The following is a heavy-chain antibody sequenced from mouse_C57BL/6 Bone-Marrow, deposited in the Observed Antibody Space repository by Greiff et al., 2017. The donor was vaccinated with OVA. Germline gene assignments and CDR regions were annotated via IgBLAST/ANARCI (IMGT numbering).Heavy chain of an antibody. J-gene: IGHJ4*01. CDR3: ARSGGYYVDYAMGY. Sequence: QVQLQQPGAELVMPGASVKLSCKASGYTFTSYWMHWVKQRPGQGLEWIGEIDPSDSYTNYNQKFKGKSTLTVDKSSSTAYMQLSSLTSEDSAVYYCARSGGYYVDYAMGYWGQGTSVTVSS. CDR2: IDPSDSYT. CDR1: GYTFTSYW. V-gene: IGHV1-69*01. D-gene: IGHD2-3*01.